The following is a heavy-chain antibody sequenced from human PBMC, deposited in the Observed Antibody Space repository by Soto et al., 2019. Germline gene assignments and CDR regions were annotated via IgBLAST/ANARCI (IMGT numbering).Heavy chain of an antibody. Sequence: QVQLQQWGAGLLKPSETLSLTCAVNGGSFSGYSWTWIRQSPGKGLEWIGQINHSGNSGYSPSLKSRVPISLLNPNTQFSLELTSVTAPEAAVSFWASCLFSENSYSEGWYYFDSWGQGTLVAVSS. V-gene: IGHV4-34*01. J-gene: IGHJ4*02. D-gene: IGHD1-26*01. CDR2: INHSGNS. CDR3: ASCLFSENSYSEGWYYFDS. CDR1: GGSFSGYS.